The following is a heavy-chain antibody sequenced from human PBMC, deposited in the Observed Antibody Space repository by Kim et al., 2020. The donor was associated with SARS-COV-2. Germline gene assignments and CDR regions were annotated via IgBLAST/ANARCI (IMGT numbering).Heavy chain of an antibody. D-gene: IGHD3-3*02. CDR2: IYYTGST. Sequence: SETLSLTCTVSGGSISTYYWNWIRQPPGKGLEWIGYIYYTGSTNFNPSLRSRVTISFDASKTQISLKLSSVTAADTSVYFCARARPHFAEAHPEYFDFWPREPWSPSP. J-gene: IGHJ4*02. CDR1: GGSISTYY. V-gene: IGHV4-59*01. CDR3: ARARPHFAEAHPEYFDF.